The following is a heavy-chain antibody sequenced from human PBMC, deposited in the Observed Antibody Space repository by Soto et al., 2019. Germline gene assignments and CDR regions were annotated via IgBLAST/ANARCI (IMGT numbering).Heavy chain of an antibody. D-gene: IGHD3-10*01. CDR1: GYTFTSYA. CDR3: ARDVNYYGSGSYYTAYYYYYYMDV. Sequence: ASVKVSCKACGYTFTSYAMHCVRQAPRQRLEWMGWINAGNGNTKYSQKFQGRVTITRDTSASTAYMELSSLRSEDTAVYYCARDVNYYGSGSYYTAYYYYYYMDVWGKGTTVTVSS. J-gene: IGHJ6*03. V-gene: IGHV1-3*01. CDR2: INAGNGNT.